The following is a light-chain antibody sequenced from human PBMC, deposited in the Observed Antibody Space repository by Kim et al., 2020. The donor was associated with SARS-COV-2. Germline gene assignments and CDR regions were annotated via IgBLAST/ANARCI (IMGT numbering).Light chain of an antibody. CDR2: DAS. V-gene: IGKV3-11*01. Sequence: SPGERATRSCRASQSVSSYLAWYQQKPGQAPRLLIYDASNRATGIPARFSGSGSGTDFTLTISSLEPEDFAVYYCQQRSNWLPLTFGGGTKVDIK. CDR3: QQRSNWLPLT. J-gene: IGKJ4*01. CDR1: QSVSSY.